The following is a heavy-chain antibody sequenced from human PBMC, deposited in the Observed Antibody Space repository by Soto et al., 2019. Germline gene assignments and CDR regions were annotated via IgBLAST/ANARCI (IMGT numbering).Heavy chain of an antibody. CDR3: AKVGRSYTQYGDQYYFDY. CDR1: GFTFSSYG. Sequence: QVQLVESGGGVVQPGRSLRLSCAASGFTFSSYGMHWVRQAPGKGLEWVAVISYDGSNKYYADSVKGRFTISRDNSKNTLYLLMNSLRAEDTAVYYCAKVGRSYTQYGDQYYFDYWGQGTLVTVSS. CDR2: ISYDGSNK. J-gene: IGHJ4*02. V-gene: IGHV3-30*18. D-gene: IGHD4-17*01.